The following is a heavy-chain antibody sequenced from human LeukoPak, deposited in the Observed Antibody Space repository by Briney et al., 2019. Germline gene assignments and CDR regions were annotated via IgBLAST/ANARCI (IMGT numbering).Heavy chain of an antibody. CDR3: ARDARDYGDYDY. V-gene: IGHV3-48*01. Sequence: GGSLRLSCAASGFTFSNYAINWVRQAPGKGLEWVSYINSRSGIIRYADSVKGRFTISRDNDKKSLDLQMNSLRAEDTAVYYCARDARDYGDYDYWGQGPLVTVSS. J-gene: IGHJ4*02. CDR2: INSRSGII. CDR1: GFTFSNYA. D-gene: IGHD4-17*01.